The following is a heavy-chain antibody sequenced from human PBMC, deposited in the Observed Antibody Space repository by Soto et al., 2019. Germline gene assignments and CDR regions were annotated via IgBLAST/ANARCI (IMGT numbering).Heavy chain of an antibody. CDR1: GGSISSSSYY. V-gene: IGHV4-39*01. J-gene: IGHJ4*02. Sequence: QLQLQESGPGLVKPSETLSLTCSVSGGSISSSSYYWGWIRQPPGKGLEWIGSIYYTGSTYYKPALTCRVTIPVDTSKTQFSLKLSSVTAADAAVYYWARRRHDILTGYADWGQGTLVTVSS. D-gene: IGHD3-9*01. CDR3: ARRRHDILTGYAD. CDR2: IYYTGST.